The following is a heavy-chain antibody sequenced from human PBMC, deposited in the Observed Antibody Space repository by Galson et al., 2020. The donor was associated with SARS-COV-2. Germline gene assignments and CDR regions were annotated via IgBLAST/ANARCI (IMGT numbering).Heavy chain of an antibody. CDR3: AKDAYGGDFYWNFDL. CDR2: ISGSGYAI. CDR1: GFMFSTYA. V-gene: IGHV3-23*01. Sequence: GESLKISCAASGFMFSTYAMSWVRQAPGKGLEWVSGISGSGYAIYYADSVKGRFTISRDGSKKTLYLQMNSLRAEDTAVYYCAKDAYGGDFYWNFDLWGRGTLVTVSS. J-gene: IGHJ2*01. D-gene: IGHD2-21*02.